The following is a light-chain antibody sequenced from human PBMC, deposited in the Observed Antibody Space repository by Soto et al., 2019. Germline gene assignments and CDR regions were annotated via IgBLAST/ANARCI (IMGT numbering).Light chain of an antibody. J-gene: IGKJ1*01. V-gene: IGKV1-5*01. Sequence: DIQMTQSPSTLSASVGDRVTITCRASQSISSWLAWYQQKPGKAPKLLIYDASSLESGVPSRFSGSGSVTEFTLTISSLQPDDFATYYCQQYNSYSGTFGQGTRWIS. CDR2: DAS. CDR3: QQYNSYSGT. CDR1: QSISSW.